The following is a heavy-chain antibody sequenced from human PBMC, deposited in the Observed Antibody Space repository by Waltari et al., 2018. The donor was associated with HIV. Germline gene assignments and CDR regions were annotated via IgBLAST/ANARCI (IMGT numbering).Heavy chain of an antibody. D-gene: IGHD3-22*01. CDR3: ARGFNYYDSSGYRFDP. CDR1: GYTFTSYD. J-gene: IGHJ5*02. CDR2: MNTKSGNT. V-gene: IGHV1-8*01. Sequence: QLVQSGSEVRKPGASVKVSCKASGYTFTSYDINWVRQATGQGLEWMGWMNTKSGNTGYAQKFQGRVTMTRNTSISTVYMELRSLRSEDTAKYYCARGFNYYDSSGYRFDPWGQGTLVTVSS.